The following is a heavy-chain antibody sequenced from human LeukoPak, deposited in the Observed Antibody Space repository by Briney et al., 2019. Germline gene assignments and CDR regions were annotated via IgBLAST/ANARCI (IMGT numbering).Heavy chain of an antibody. J-gene: IGHJ4*02. Sequence: ASVKVSCKASGYTFTGYYMHWVRQAPGQGLEWMGWINPNSGGTNYAQKFQGRVTMTRDTSISTAYMELSRLRSDDTAVYYCARNNWNDEAYIDYWGQGTLVTVSS. CDR3: ARNNWNDEAYIDY. V-gene: IGHV1-2*02. CDR1: GYTFTGYY. CDR2: INPNSGGT. D-gene: IGHD1-20*01.